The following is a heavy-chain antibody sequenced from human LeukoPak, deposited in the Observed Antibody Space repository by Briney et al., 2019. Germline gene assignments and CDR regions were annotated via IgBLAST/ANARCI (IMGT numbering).Heavy chain of an antibody. V-gene: IGHV3-7*01. D-gene: IGHD1-14*01. CDR2: IKEDGSEK. CDR3: ARGATYHLY. Sequence: GGSLRLSCAASGFSFSDYRMSWIRQAPGKGLEWVANIKEDGSEKYYVDSVKGRFAISRDNAKNSLSLQMNSLRAEDTAVYYSARGATYHLYSGQGTLVTVYS. CDR1: GFSFSDYR. J-gene: IGHJ4*02.